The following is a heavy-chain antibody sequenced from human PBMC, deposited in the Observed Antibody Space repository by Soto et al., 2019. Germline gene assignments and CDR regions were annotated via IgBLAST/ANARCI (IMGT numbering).Heavy chain of an antibody. CDR2: ISGSGGST. Sequence: EVQLLESGGGLVQPGGSLRLSCAASGFTFSSYAMSWVRQAPGKGLEWVSAISGSGGSTYYADSVKGRFTISRDNSKNTLYLQMNSLRAEDTAVYYCAKNSVLRYFDWLLGMDVWGQVTTVTVSS. V-gene: IGHV3-23*01. CDR3: AKNSVLRYFDWLLGMDV. J-gene: IGHJ6*02. CDR1: GFTFSSYA. D-gene: IGHD3-9*01.